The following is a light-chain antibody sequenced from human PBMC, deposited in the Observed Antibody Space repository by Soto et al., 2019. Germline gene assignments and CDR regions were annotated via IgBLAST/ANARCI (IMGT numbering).Light chain of an antibody. CDR3: QHYNSYSEA. J-gene: IGKJ1*01. CDR2: KAS. Sequence: DIQMTQSPSTLSGSVGDRVTITCRASQTISSWLAWYKQKPGKAPKLLIYKASTLKSGVPSRFSGSGSWRAFTLTISSLQPDDFATYYCQHYNSYSEAFGQGTKVDLK. V-gene: IGKV1-5*03. CDR1: QTISSW.